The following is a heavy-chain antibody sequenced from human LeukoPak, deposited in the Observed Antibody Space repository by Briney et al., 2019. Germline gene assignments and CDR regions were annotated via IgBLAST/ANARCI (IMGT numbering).Heavy chain of an antibody. J-gene: IGHJ3*02. Sequence: GGSLRLSCAASGFTFSSYSMNWVRQAPGKGLEWVSSISSSSSYIYYADSVKGRFTISRDNAKNSLYLQMNSLRAEDTAVYYCARCFRTRDAFDIWGQGTMVTVSS. CDR3: ARCFRTRDAFDI. CDR2: ISSSSSYI. V-gene: IGHV3-21*01. CDR1: GFTFSSYS.